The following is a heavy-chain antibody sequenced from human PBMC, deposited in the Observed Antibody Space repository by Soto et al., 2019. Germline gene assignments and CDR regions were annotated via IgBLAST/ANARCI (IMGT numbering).Heavy chain of an antibody. CDR1: GFSLSTSGVG. Sequence: QITLKESGPTLVKPTQTLTLTCTFSGFSLSTSGVGVGWIRQHPGKALEWLALIYWDDDKRYSPYLKSRLTITKDTSKNQVVLKMTNMDPVDTATYYCAHQKIYGGYGWYGGQGTLVTVSS. CDR2: IYWDDDK. CDR3: AHQKIYGGYGWY. D-gene: IGHD4-17*01. V-gene: IGHV2-5*02. J-gene: IGHJ4*02.